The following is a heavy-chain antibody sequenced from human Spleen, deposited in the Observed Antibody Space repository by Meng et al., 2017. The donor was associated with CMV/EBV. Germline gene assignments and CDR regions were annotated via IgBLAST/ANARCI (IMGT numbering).Heavy chain of an antibody. CDR3: AKDVRLGGNYGWFDP. D-gene: IGHD1-26*01. V-gene: IGHV3-23*01. CDR1: GFTFSSYG. CDR2: ISGSGGST. Sequence: GESLKISCAASGFTFSSYGMHWVRQAPGKGLEWVSAISGSGGSTYYADSVKGRFTISRDNSKSTLYLQMNSLRAEDTAVYHCAKDVRLGGNYGWFDPWGQGTLVTVSS. J-gene: IGHJ5*02.